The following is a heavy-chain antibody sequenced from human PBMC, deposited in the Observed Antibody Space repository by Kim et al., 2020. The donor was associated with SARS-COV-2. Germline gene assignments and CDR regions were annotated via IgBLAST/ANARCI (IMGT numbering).Heavy chain of an antibody. V-gene: IGHV3-20*01. Sequence: GGSLRLSCAASGFTFDDYGMSWVRQAPGKGLEWVSGINWNGGSTGYADSVKGRFTISRDNAKNSLYLQMNSLRAEDTALYHCAIEREAYGSGDYYFDYWGQGTLVTVSS. J-gene: IGHJ4*02. CDR2: INWNGGST. CDR1: GFTFDDYG. CDR3: AIEREAYGSGDYYFDY. D-gene: IGHD3-10*01.